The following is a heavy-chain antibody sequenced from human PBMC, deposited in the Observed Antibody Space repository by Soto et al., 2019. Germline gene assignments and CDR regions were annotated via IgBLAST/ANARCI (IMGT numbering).Heavy chain of an antibody. V-gene: IGHV1-69*01. Sequence: QVQLVQSGAEVKKPGSSVKVSCKASGGTFSSYAISWVRQAPGQGLEWMGGIIPIFGTANYAQKFQGRVTITADESTSTAYMELSSLRSEDTAVYHCARAGGVAVAGAYYYYGMDVWGQGTTVTVSS. CDR1: GGTFSSYA. J-gene: IGHJ6*02. CDR3: ARAGGVAVAGAYYYYGMDV. CDR2: IIPIFGTA. D-gene: IGHD6-19*01.